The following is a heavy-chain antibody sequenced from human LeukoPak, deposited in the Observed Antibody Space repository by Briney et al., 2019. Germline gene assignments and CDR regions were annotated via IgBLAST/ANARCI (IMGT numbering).Heavy chain of an antibody. V-gene: IGHV3-13*01. Sequence: GGSLRLSCAASGFTFNDYYIHWVRQAAEKGLEWVAHIVTGTDTHYSGSVKGRFTISRENAKNSLFLQMNSLSVGDTAVYYCARDRRADYGRNDDAFDIWGQGTMVTVSS. D-gene: IGHD4-23*01. CDR3: ARDRRADYGRNDDAFDI. CDR2: IVTGTDT. J-gene: IGHJ3*02. CDR1: GFTFNDYY.